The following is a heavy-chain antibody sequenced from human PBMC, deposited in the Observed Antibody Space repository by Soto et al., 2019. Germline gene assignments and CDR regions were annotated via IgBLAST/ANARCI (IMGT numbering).Heavy chain of an antibody. J-gene: IGHJ5*02. Sequence: EVQLLESGGGFVQPGGSLRLSCAASGFTFSNYAMSWVRQAPGKGLEWVSAITAYGDSTHYADSVKGRFTISRDSPKNTLYLQMDSLRAEDTAVYYCAKDPMWYDSDWYPTPGLDPWGQGTLVTVSS. CDR2: ITAYGDST. CDR3: AKDPMWYDSDWYPTPGLDP. V-gene: IGHV3-23*01. D-gene: IGHD6-19*01. CDR1: GFTFSNYA.